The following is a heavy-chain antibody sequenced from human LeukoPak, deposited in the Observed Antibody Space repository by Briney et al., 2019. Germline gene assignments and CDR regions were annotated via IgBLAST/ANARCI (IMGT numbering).Heavy chain of an antibody. CDR2: ISAYNGKT. D-gene: IGHD3-22*01. J-gene: IGHJ4*02. CDR1: GYTFTSYG. V-gene: IGHV1-18*01. CDR3: ARVRTYYDSSGYYREWEYYFDY. Sequence: ASVKVSCKASGYTFTSYGISWVRQAPGQGLEWMGWISAYNGKTNYAQKLQGRVTMTTDTSTSTAYMELRSLRSDDTAVYYCARVRTYYDSSGYYREWEYYFDYWGQGTLVTVSS.